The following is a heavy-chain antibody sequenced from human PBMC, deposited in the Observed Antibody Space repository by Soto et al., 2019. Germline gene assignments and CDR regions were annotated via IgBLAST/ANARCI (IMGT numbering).Heavy chain of an antibody. CDR1: GGFLSESY. Sequence: SETLSLTCAAYGGFLSESYWTWIRQPPGKGLEWIGEINHVRGTNYNPSLQSRVTMSVDTSQNQFPLRLISVTAADTAMYFCVRIRYQLPSSVLWLDPWGQGTPVTVSS. CDR2: INHVRGT. V-gene: IGHV4-34*01. CDR3: VRIRYQLPSSVLWLDP. D-gene: IGHD3-16*01. J-gene: IGHJ5*02.